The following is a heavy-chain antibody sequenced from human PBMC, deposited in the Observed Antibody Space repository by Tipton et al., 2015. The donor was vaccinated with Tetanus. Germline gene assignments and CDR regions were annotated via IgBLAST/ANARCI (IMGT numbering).Heavy chain of an antibody. J-gene: IGHJ5*02. CDR2: IYPGDSDT. CDR1: GYSFTSYW. CDR3: ARAPDCSSTSCYAGNNWFDP. V-gene: IGHV5-51*01. D-gene: IGHD2-2*01. Sequence: QLVQSGAEGKKPGESLKISCKGSGYSFTSYWIGWVRQMPGKGLEWMGIIYPGDSDTRYSPSFQGQVTISADKSISTVYLQWSSLKASDTAMYYCARAPDCSSTSCYAGNNWFDPWGQGTLVTVSS.